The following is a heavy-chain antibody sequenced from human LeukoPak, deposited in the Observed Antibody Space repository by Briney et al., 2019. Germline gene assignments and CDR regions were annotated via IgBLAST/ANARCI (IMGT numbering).Heavy chain of an antibody. CDR2: INSDGSST. J-gene: IGHJ1*01. V-gene: IGHV3-74*01. CDR1: AFTFSSYW. CDR3: ARGGSSWSGYFQH. D-gene: IGHD6-13*01. Sequence: AGGSLRLSCAASAFTFSSYWMHWVRQAPGKGLVWVSRINSDGSSTTYADSVKGRFTISRYNAKNTLYLQMNSLRAEDTAVYYCARGGSSWSGYFQHWGQGTLVTVSS.